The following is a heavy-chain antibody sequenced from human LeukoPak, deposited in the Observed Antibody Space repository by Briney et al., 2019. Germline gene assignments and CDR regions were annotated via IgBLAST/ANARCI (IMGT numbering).Heavy chain of an antibody. CDR3: AKDPGLWFGERGDWFDP. D-gene: IGHD3-10*01. J-gene: IGHJ5*02. CDR1: GGTFSSYA. V-gene: IGHV1-69*13. Sequence: SVKVSCKASGGTFSSYAISWVRQAPGQGLEWMGGIIPIFGTANYAQKFQGRVTITADESTSTAYMELSSLRSEDTAVYYCAKDPGLWFGERGDWFDPWGQGTLVTVSS. CDR2: IIPIFGTA.